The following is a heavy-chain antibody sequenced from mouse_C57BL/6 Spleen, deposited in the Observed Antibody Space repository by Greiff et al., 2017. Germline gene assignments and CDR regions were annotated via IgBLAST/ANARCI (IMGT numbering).Heavy chain of an antibody. V-gene: IGHV5-17*01. Sequence: EVHLVESGGGLVKPGASLKLSCAASGFTFSDYGMHWVRQAPEKGLEWVAYISSGSSTIYYADTLKGRFTISRDNAKNTLFLQMTSLRAEDTAMYYCARDYSNYGFAYWGQGTLVTVSA. CDR3: ARDYSNYGFAY. CDR1: GFTFSDYG. CDR2: ISSGSSTI. J-gene: IGHJ3*01. D-gene: IGHD2-5*01.